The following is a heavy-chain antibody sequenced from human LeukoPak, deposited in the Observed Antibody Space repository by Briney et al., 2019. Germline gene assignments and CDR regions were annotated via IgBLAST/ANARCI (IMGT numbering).Heavy chain of an antibody. V-gene: IGHV1-2*02. J-gene: IGHJ4*02. Sequence: ASVKVSCKASGYTFSDYFIHWVRQAPGQGPEWVGWISPSSGDTEYAQKFRGRVTMTRDTSIKTAYMGLTGLTSDDTAVYYCARWTPSMKSGYDFEFWGQGTLVTVSS. CDR1: GYTFSDYF. D-gene: IGHD5-12*01. CDR2: ISPSSGDT. CDR3: ARWTPSMKSGYDFEF.